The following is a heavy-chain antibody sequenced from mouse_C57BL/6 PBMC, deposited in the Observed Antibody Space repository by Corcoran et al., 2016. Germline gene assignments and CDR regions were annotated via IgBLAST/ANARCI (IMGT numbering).Heavy chain of an antibody. V-gene: IGHV1-80*01. Sequence: QVQLQQSGAELVKPGASVKISCKASGYAFSSYWMNWVKQRPGKGLEWIGLVYPYNGGTSYNQKFKGKATLTVDTSSSTAYMELNSLTSEDSAVYYCARGRSFDYWGQGTTLTVSS. CDR2: VYPYNGGT. CDR3: ARGRSFDY. D-gene: IGHD3-3*01. CDR1: GYAFSSYW. J-gene: IGHJ2*01.